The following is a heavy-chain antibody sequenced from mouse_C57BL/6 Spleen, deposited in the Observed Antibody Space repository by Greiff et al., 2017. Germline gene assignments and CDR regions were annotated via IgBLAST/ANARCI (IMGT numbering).Heavy chain of an antibody. D-gene: IGHD3-2*02. Sequence: QVQLQQSGPELVKPGASVKISCKASGYAFSSSWMNWVKQRPGKGLEWIGRIYPGDGDTNYNGKFKGKATLTADKSSSTAYMQLSSLTSEDSAVYFCAREETAQAYWGQGTTLTVSS. V-gene: IGHV1-82*01. J-gene: IGHJ2*01. CDR1: GYAFSSSW. CDR3: AREETAQAY. CDR2: IYPGDGDT.